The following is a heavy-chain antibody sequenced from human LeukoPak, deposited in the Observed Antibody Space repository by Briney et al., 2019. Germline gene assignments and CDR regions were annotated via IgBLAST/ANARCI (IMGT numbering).Heavy chain of an antibody. CDR2: ISGSGGST. CDR3: AKSATVTFGGVIVPSDY. V-gene: IGHV3-23*01. J-gene: IGHJ4*02. D-gene: IGHD3-16*02. CDR1: GFTFNNYA. Sequence: GGSLRLSWTTSGFTFNNYAMSWVRQVPGKGLEWVSGISGSGGSTFYADSVEGRFTISRDNFKNTLYLQMSSLRVGDTAVYYCAKSATVTFGGVIVPSDYWGQGTLVTVSS.